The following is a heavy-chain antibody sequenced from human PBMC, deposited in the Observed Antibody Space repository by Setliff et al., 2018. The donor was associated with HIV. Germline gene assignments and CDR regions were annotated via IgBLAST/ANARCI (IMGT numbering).Heavy chain of an antibody. Sequence: SETLSLTCAVSGGSISSSNWWSWVRQPPGKGLEWIGEIYHSGSTNYNPSLKRRVTISVDTSKNQFSLKLSSVTAADTAVYYCARGGTRWLQRGFDYWGQGTLVTVSS. J-gene: IGHJ4*02. CDR2: IYHSGST. CDR1: GGSISSSNW. CDR3: ARGGTRWLQRGFDY. V-gene: IGHV4-4*02. D-gene: IGHD5-12*01.